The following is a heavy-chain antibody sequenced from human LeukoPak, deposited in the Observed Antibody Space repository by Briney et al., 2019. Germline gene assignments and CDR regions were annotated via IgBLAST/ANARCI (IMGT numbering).Heavy chain of an antibody. CDR2: INPNNGGT. J-gene: IGHJ1*01. D-gene: IGHD2-15*01. Sequence: ASVKVSCKASGYTFTGYFIHWVRQAPGQGLEWMGWINPNNGGTKYAQKFQGRVTMTRDTSISTAYMELSRLRSDDTAVYYCARDGRYCSGGSCYPSKYFQHWGQGTLVTVSS. CDR1: GYTFTGYF. CDR3: ARDGRYCSGGSCYPSKYFQH. V-gene: IGHV1-2*02.